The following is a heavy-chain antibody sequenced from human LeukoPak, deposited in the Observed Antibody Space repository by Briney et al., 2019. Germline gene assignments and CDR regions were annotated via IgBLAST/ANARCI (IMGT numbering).Heavy chain of an antibody. J-gene: IGHJ4*01. Sequence: GRSLRLSCAASGFTFSSYGMHWVRQAPGKGLEWVAVIWYDGSNKYYADSVKGRFTISRDNSKNTLYLQMNSLRAEDTAVYYCARGHYGDYVLDYWGQEPWSPSPQ. CDR2: IWYDGSNK. CDR3: ARGHYGDYVLDY. D-gene: IGHD4-17*01. CDR1: GFTFSSYG. V-gene: IGHV3-33*01.